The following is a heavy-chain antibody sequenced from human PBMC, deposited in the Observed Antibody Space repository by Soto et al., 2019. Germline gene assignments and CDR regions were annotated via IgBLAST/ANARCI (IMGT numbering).Heavy chain of an antibody. CDR1: GGSVSSGGYY. V-gene: IGHV4-31*03. CDR2: IYYSGST. D-gene: IGHD3-22*01. CDR3: AREIGRITMTP. J-gene: IGHJ5*02. Sequence: SETLSLTCTVSGGSVSSGGYYWSWIRQHPGKGLEWIGYIYYSGSTYYNPSLKSRVTISVDTSKNQFSLKLSSVTAADTAVYYCAREIGRITMTPWGQGTLVTVSS.